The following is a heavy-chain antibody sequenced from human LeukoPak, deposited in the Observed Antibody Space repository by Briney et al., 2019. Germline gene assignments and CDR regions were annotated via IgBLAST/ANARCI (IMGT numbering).Heavy chain of an antibody. D-gene: IGHD3-22*01. CDR2: IKHDGSEK. J-gene: IGHJ4*02. CDR3: ARDASGYYYTSGLIDY. Sequence: GGSLRLSCAASGFTFSGYWMTWVRQAPGKGLEWVANIKHDGSEKYYVDSVKGRFTISRDNAKNSLYLQMNSLRAEDTAFYCCARDASGYYYTSGLIDYWGQGTLVTVSS. V-gene: IGHV3-7*01. CDR1: GFTFSGYW.